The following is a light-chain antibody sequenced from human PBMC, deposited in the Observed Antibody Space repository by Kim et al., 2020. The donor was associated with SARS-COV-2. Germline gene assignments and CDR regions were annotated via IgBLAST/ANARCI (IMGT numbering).Light chain of an antibody. V-gene: IGLV3-19*01. CDR1: SLRSYY. Sequence: SSELTQDPAVSVASGQTVRITCQGDSLRSYYATWYQQKPGQAPILVIYGKNNRPSGIPDRFSGSSSGNTASLTITGTPAGDEADYYCNSRDSNDNVVFGGGTQLTVL. CDR3: NSRDSNDNVV. CDR2: GKN. J-gene: IGLJ2*01.